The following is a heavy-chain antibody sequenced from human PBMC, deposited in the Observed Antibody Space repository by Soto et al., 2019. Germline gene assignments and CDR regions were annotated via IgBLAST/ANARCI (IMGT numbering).Heavy chain of an antibody. CDR3: AKGDLIVVAGTGPLYSGAPDDY. CDR1: GFTFSSYG. V-gene: IGHV3-30*18. D-gene: IGHD6-19*01. CDR2: ISYDGSNK. Sequence: GGSLRLSCAASGFTFSSYGMHWVRKAPGKGLEWVAVISYDGSNKYYADSVKGRFTISRDNSKNTLYLQMNSLRAEDTAVYYCAKGDLIVVAGTGPLYSGAPDDYWGQGT. J-gene: IGHJ4*02.